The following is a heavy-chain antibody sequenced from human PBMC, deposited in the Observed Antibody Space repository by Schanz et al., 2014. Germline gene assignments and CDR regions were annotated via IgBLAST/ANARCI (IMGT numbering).Heavy chain of an antibody. CDR2: INVGNGNM. J-gene: IGHJ4*02. CDR3: ARSGSSNWYFFDY. CDR1: GGTFSSYA. D-gene: IGHD6-13*01. Sequence: VQLEQSGAEVKKPGSSVKVSCKASGGTFSSYAISWVRQAPGQGLEWMGWINVGNGNMKYSQKFQGRVTITRDTLASTAYMEVSSLRSEDTAVYYCARSGSSNWYFFDYWGQGTLVTVSS. V-gene: IGHV1-3*01.